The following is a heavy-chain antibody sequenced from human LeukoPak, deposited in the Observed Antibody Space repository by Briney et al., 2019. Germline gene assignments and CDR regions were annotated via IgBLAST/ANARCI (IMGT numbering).Heavy chain of an antibody. V-gene: IGHV3-23*01. D-gene: IGHD5-12*01. CDR3: AKVATGP. J-gene: IGHJ5*02. Sequence: TGVSLRLSCVASGFRFSNNAMSWVRQARGKGLEWVSSASKTGGTTYYADSVKGRFTIPRDNSRNTVSLQMNSLRAEDTAIYYCAKVATGPWGQGTLVTVSS. CDR2: ASKTGGTT. CDR1: GFRFSNNA.